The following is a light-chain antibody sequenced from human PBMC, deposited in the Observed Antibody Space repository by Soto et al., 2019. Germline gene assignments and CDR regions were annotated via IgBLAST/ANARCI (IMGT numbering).Light chain of an antibody. V-gene: IGKV1-39*01. J-gene: IGKJ5*01. CDR1: RSIGTY. CDR2: TVS. Sequence: DIQMTQSPSSLSSSVXXXVXXXCRASRSIGTYLYWYQHKPGEAPKLLIYTVSNLQSGVPSRFNGSGSGTDFTLTISSLQPEDSATYYCQQTYSAPGFGQGTRLEIK. CDR3: QQTYSAPG.